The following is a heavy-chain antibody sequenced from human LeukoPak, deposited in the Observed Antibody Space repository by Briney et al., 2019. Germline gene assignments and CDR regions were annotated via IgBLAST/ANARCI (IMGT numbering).Heavy chain of an antibody. CDR1: GGSISRGGYY. CDR3: ARDWIPYDSSGTRRPGAFDI. J-gene: IGHJ3*02. V-gene: IGHV4-61*08. Sequence: SQTLSLTCTVSGGSISRGGYYWSWIRQPSGKGLEWIGYIYYSGSTNYNPSLKSRVTISVDTSKNQFSLKLSSVTAADTAVYYCARDWIPYDSSGTRRPGAFDIWGQGTMVTVSS. D-gene: IGHD3-22*01. CDR2: IYYSGST.